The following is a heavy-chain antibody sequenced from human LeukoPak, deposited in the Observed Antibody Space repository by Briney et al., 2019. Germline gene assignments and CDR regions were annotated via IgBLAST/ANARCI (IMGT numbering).Heavy chain of an antibody. V-gene: IGHV3-74*01. CDR2: INSDGSTT. D-gene: IGHD3-10*01. Sequence: TGGSLRLSCAASGFTFSSNWMYWVRQAPGKGLVWVSRINSDGSTTSYVDSVKGRFTISRDNSKNTLYLQMNSLRAEDTAVYFCAKVALGPNGGDWGQGTLVTVSS. CDR1: GFTFSSNW. CDR3: AKVALGPNGGD. J-gene: IGHJ4*02.